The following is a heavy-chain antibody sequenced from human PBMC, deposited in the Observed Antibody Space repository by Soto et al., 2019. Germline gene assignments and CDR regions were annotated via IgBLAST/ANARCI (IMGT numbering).Heavy chain of an antibody. Sequence: DSWRTSFGSASCTYRGYIMKCVGPVPKKRLGWVSSISSSSSYIYYADSVKGRFTISRDNAKNSLYLQMNSLRAEDTAVYYCARAFMKFHYYYCGMAVWRQGTTVTVTS. J-gene: IGHJ6*02. CDR1: SCTYRGYI. CDR3: ARAFMKFHYYYCGMAV. V-gene: IGHV3-21*01. CDR2: ISSSSSYI. D-gene: IGHD3-3*02.